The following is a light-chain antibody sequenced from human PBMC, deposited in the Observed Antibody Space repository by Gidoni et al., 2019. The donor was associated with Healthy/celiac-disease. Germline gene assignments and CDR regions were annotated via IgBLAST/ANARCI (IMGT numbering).Light chain of an antibody. CDR1: QSVSRD. Sequence: EIVLTQSPATLSLSPGERATLSCRASQSVSRDLAWYHQKPGQAPRRLIYDASNRATGIPARFSGSGSGTDFTLTISSLEPEDFAVYYCQQRSNWPLFTFGPGTKVDIK. CDR3: QQRSNWPLFT. J-gene: IGKJ3*01. CDR2: DAS. V-gene: IGKV3-11*01.